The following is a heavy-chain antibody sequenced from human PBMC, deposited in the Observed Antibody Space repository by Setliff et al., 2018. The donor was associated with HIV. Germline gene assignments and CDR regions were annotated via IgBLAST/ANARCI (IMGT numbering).Heavy chain of an antibody. V-gene: IGHV4-31*03. CDR3: ARGGYNGYESPFDD. CDR2: IYYSGNT. D-gene: IGHD5-12*01. J-gene: IGHJ4*02. Sequence: PSETLSLTCIVSGDSINSGGYYWSWIRQRPGKALEWIGHIYYSGNTHYSPSLKSRLTMSLDRPQNHFFLRLRSVTAADTAVYYCARGGYNGYESPFDDWGLGTLVTVSS. CDR1: GDSINSGGYY.